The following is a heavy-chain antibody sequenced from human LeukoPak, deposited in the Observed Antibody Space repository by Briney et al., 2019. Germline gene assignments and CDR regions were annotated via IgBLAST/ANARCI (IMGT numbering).Heavy chain of an antibody. J-gene: IGHJ4*02. CDR1: GGTFSSYA. V-gene: IGHV1-69*05. D-gene: IGHD1-1*01. CDR2: IIPIFGTA. CDR3: ARELERRSNFDY. Sequence: SVKVSCKASGGTFSSYAISWVRQAPGQGLEWMGGIIPIFGTANYAQKFQGRVTITTDESTSTVYMELSSLRSEDTAVYYCARELERRSNFDYWGQGTLVTVSS.